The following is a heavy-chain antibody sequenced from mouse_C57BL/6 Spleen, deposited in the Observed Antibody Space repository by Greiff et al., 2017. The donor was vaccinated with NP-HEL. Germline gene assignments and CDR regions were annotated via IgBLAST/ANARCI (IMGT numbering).Heavy chain of an antibody. Sequence: VQLQESGAELAKPGASVKLSCKASGYTFTSYWMHWVKQRPGQGLEWIGYINPSSGYTKYNQKFKDKATLTADESSSTAYMQLSSLTYEDSAVYYCARILRYAMDYWGQGTSVTVSS. CDR2: INPSSGYT. J-gene: IGHJ4*01. V-gene: IGHV1-7*01. CDR3: ARILRYAMDY. CDR1: GYTFTSYW.